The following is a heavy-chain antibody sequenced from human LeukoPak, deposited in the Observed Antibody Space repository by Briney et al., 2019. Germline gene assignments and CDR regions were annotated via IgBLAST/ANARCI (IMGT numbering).Heavy chain of an antibody. J-gene: IGHJ4*02. D-gene: IGHD2-8*01. CDR3: MGYATATASFDY. CDR1: GGSISSSSYY. Sequence: PSETLSLTCTVSGGSISSSSYYWGWIRQPPGKGLEWIGSIYYSGSTYYNPSLKSRVTISVDTSKNQLSLKLSSVTAADTAVYYCMGYATATASFDYWGQGTLVTVSS. V-gene: IGHV4-39*01. CDR2: IYYSGST.